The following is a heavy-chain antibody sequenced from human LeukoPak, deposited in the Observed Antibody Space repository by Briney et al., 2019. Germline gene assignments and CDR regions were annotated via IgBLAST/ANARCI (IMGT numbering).Heavy chain of an antibody. D-gene: IGHD6-19*01. CDR2: IYTSGST. CDR3: ARDLNAAVAGTPVPFPYGMDV. CDR1: GGSISSGSYY. J-gene: IGHJ6*02. V-gene: IGHV4-61*02. Sequence: SETLSLTCTVSGGSISSGSYYWSWLRQPAGTGLEWIGRIYTSGSTNYNPSLKSRVTISVDTSKNQFSLKLSSVTAADTAVYYCARDLNAAVAGTPVPFPYGMDVWGQGTTVTVSS.